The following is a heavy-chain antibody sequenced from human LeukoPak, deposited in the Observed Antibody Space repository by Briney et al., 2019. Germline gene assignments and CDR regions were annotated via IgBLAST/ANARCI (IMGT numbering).Heavy chain of an antibody. Sequence: PGGSLRLSCAASGFTFDDYVMHSVRQAPGKGLEWVPGISWNSGSIGYADSVKGRFTISRDHAKNSLYLQMKSLRAEDTALYYWAKDPMVRGPNLCDYWGQGTLVTVSS. J-gene: IGHJ4*02. CDR2: ISWNSGSI. CDR1: GFTFDDYV. V-gene: IGHV3-9*01. D-gene: IGHD3-10*01. CDR3: AKDPMVRGPNLCDY.